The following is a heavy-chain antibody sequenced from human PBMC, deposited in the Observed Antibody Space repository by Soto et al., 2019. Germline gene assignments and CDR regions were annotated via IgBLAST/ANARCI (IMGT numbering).Heavy chain of an antibody. J-gene: IGHJ4*02. CDR1: GGSVSSGSYY. CDR2: IYYSGST. V-gene: IGHV4-61*01. Sequence: SETLSLTCTVSGGSVSSGSYYWSWIRQPPGKGLEWIGYIYYSGSTNYNPSLKSRVTISVDTSKNQFSLKLTSVTAADTAVYYCARSSGLYFDYWGQGTPVTVSS. CDR3: ARSSGLYFDY. D-gene: IGHD6-19*01.